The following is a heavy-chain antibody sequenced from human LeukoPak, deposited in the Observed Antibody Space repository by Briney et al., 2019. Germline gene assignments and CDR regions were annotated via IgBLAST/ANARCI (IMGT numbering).Heavy chain of an antibody. CDR2: MSYSWST. CDR1: GASVSSVGYY. D-gene: IGHD3-10*01. J-gene: IGHJ4*02. Sequence: SETLSLTCRVSGASVSSVGYYWRWIRQPPGKGLEGIGYMSYSWSTNYNPAPKSRVTISVDTSKTQFSLKMSSVNTADTAVYYCTRGVIYWGQGTLVTVSS. V-gene: IGHV4-61*08. CDR3: TRGVIY.